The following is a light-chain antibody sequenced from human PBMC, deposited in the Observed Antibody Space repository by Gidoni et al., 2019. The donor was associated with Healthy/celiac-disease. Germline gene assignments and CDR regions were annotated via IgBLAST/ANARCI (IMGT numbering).Light chain of an antibody. V-gene: IGKV3-20*01. CDR3: QQYGSSPLT. CDR2: GAS. Sequence: EIVLTQSPGTLSLSPGERATLSCRASQSVSSSYLAWYQQKPGQAPRLLIYGASSRATGIPDRFSGSGSGTDFTLTISRLEPEDFAVYYCQQYGSSPLTFGGXTKEEIK. J-gene: IGKJ4*01. CDR1: QSVSSSY.